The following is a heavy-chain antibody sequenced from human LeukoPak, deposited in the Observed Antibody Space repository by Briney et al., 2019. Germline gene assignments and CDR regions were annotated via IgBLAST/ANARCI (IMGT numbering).Heavy chain of an antibody. CDR1: GGTVTSGGLH. D-gene: IGHD1-26*01. J-gene: IGHJ4*02. Sequence: PSETLPLTCTVTGGTVTSGGLHWGWTRLPPRKALEWIGYIYYGGSTNYNASLKSRVTISIDTPKNQSSLNLSSVAAADTAVYYCGGGAVGHGAGIDYWGQGMLVTVSS. V-gene: IGHV4-61*08. CDR2: IYYGGST. CDR3: GGGAVGHGAGIDY.